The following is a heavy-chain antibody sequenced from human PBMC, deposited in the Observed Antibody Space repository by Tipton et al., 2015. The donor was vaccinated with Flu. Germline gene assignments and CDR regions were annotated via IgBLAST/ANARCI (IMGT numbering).Heavy chain of an antibody. CDR3: ARDPVGAMSYFDY. CDR2: INPSGGRT. Sequence: QVQLVQSGAEVKKPGASVKVSCKASGYNFTSYYMHWVRQAPGQGLEWMGIINPSGGRTSYAQKFQGRVTMTRDTSTSTVYMELSRLRSEDTAVYYCARDPVGAMSYFDYWGQGTLVTVSS. D-gene: IGHD1-26*01. CDR1: GYNFTSYY. J-gene: IGHJ4*02. V-gene: IGHV1-46*01.